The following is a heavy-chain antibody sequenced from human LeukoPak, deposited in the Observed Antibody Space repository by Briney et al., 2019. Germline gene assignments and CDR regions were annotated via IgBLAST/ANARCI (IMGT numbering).Heavy chain of an antibody. CDR3: ATYPLGYCSYDSCAGNS. CDR1: GFTFSDYY. J-gene: IGHJ4*02. V-gene: IGHV3-11*01. Sequence: GGSLRLSCAASGFTFSDYYMTWIRQAPGKGLEWVSYISSTGTYRDYADSVKGRFTISRGNPKNSLVLQMTNLRAEDTAMYYCATYPLGYCSYDSCAGNSWGQGTLVNDSS. D-gene: IGHD2-15*01. CDR2: ISSTGTYR.